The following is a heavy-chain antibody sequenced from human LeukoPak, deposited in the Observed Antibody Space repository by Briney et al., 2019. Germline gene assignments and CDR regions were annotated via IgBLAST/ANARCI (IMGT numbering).Heavy chain of an antibody. CDR3: ASRDKGYYYGLDV. D-gene: IGHD5-24*01. CDR1: GFTGSSNY. J-gene: IGHJ6*02. V-gene: IGHV3-66*01. CDR2: ISGGGGT. Sequence: PGGSLRLSCAASGFTGSSNYMSWVRQAPGKGLEWVSIISGGGGTSYEDSVKDRFTISRGNSKSTLYLQMKSLRAEDTAIYYCASRDKGYYYGLDVWGQGTTVTVSS.